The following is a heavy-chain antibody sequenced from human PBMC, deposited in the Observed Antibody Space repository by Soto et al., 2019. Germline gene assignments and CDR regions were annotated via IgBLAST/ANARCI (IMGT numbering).Heavy chain of an antibody. CDR2: ISYDGSNK. D-gene: IGHD3-10*01. CDR3: ASRSALGYYGSGSYSTPALSSMDV. V-gene: IGHV3-30*03. CDR1: GFTFSSYG. Sequence: GGSLRLSCAASGFTFSSYGMHWVRQAPGKGLEWVAVISYDGSNKYYADSVKGRFTISRDNSKNTLYLQMNSLRAEDTAVYYCASRSALGYYGSGSYSTPALSSMDVWGQGTTVTVSS. J-gene: IGHJ6*02.